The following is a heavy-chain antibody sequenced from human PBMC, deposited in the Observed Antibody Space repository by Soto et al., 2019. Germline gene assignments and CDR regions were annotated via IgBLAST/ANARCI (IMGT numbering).Heavy chain of an antibody. Sequence: ASVKVSCKASGYTFTSYYMHWVRQAPGQGLEWMGIINPSGGSTSYAQKFQGRVTMTRDTSTSTVYMELSSLRSEDTAVYYCARALVSYYYDSSGYYYDGGPYYYYGMDVWGQGTTVTV. J-gene: IGHJ6*02. D-gene: IGHD3-22*01. V-gene: IGHV1-46*01. CDR1: GYTFTSYY. CDR3: ARALVSYYYDSSGYYYDGGPYYYYGMDV. CDR2: INPSGGST.